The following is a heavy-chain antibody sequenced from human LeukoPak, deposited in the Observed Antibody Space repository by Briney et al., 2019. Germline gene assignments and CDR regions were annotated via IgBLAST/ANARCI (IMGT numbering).Heavy chain of an antibody. D-gene: IGHD3-16*02. CDR2: IYTGGST. Sequence: GGSLRLSCAPSELTVNRNYMHWVRQAPGKGLEWVSGIYTGGSTNYADSVKGRFTISRDNSKNTLYLQMNSLRVEDTAVYYCARVNFGGAIVDWGQGTLVTVSS. J-gene: IGHJ4*02. V-gene: IGHV3-53*01. CDR1: ELTVNRNY. CDR3: ARVNFGGAIVD.